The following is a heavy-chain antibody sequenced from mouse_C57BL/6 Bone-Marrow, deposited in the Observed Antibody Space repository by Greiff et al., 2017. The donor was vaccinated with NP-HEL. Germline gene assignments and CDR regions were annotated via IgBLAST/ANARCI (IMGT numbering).Heavy chain of an antibody. V-gene: IGHV1-80*01. CDR3: ARERSGTAWFAY. CDR1: GYAFSSYW. D-gene: IGHD1-3*01. CDR2: IYPGDGDT. Sequence: VQLQQSGAELVKPGASVKISCKASGYAFSSYWMHWVKQRPGQGLEWIGQIYPGDGDTNYNGKFKGKATLTADKSSSTAYMQLSSLTSEDSAVYFCARERSGTAWFAYWGQGTLVTVSA. J-gene: IGHJ3*01.